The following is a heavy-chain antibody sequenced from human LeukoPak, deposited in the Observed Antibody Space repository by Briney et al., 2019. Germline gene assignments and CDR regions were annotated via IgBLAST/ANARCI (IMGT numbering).Heavy chain of an antibody. V-gene: IGHV3-74*01. CDR3: ARAEIELVGAVGGYFDY. D-gene: IGHD1-26*01. CDR1: GFTFSSYW. J-gene: IGHJ4*02. CDR2: INTDGSST. Sequence: GGSLRLSCAASGFTFSSYWMHWVRQAPGKGLVWVSRINTDGSSTSYADSVKGRFTISRDNAKSTLYLQLNSLRAEDTAVYYCARAEIELVGAVGGYFDYWGQGTLVTVSS.